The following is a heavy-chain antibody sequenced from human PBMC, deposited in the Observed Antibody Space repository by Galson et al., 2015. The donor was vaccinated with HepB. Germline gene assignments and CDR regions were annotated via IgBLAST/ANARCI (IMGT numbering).Heavy chain of an antibody. Sequence: ETLSLTCTVSGGSISSYYWSWIRQPPGKGLEWIGYIYYSGSTNYNPSLKGRVTISIDTSKNQFSLKLSSVTAADTAVYYCARSSISPNWFDPWGQGTLVTVSS. V-gene: IGHV4-59*01. CDR1: GGSISSYY. D-gene: IGHD6-6*01. CDR3: ARSSISPNWFDP. CDR2: IYYSGST. J-gene: IGHJ5*02.